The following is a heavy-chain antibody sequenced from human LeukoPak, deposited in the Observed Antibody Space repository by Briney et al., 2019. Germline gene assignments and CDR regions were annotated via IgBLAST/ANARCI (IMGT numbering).Heavy chain of an antibody. CDR2: ISGDGGST. CDR1: GFTFDDYA. J-gene: IGHJ4*02. Sequence: GGSLRLSCAASGFTFDDYAMHWVRQAPGKGLEWVSLISGDGGSTYYADSVKGRFTISRDNSKNSLYPQMNSLRTEDTALYYCAKDTNDYGDYYFDYWGQGTLVTVSS. CDR3: AKDTNDYGDYYFDY. V-gene: IGHV3-43*02. D-gene: IGHD4-17*01.